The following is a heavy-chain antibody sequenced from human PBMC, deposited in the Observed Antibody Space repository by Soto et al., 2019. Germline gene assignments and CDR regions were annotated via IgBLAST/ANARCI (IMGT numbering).Heavy chain of an antibody. V-gene: IGHV3-74*03. CDR3: ARGDVGAFDL. J-gene: IGHJ3*01. CDR1: DFTFSYYW. D-gene: IGHD1-26*01. Sequence: EVQLVESGGGLVQPGGSLRLSCVASDFTFSYYWMHCVRQVPGKGLVWVSRIHSDGSSTTYADSVKGRFTISRDNAKNTLYLQMASLRVEYTAVYYCARGDVGAFDLWGQGTMVTVSS. CDR2: IHSDGSST.